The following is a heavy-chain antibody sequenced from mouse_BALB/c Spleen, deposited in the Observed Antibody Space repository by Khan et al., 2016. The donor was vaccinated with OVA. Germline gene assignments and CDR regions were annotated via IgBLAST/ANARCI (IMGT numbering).Heavy chain of an antibody. D-gene: IGHD3-3*01. CDR3: GRGTFDY. CDR1: GYSFTTYY. Sequence: VQLQQSGPELMKPGASVKISCKASGYSFTTYYMHWLKQSHGKSLEWIGYIDPFNGGNDYNQKFKGKATLTVDKSSSTAYLHLSTLTSEDSAVYYCGRGTFDYWGQGTLVTVSA. J-gene: IGHJ3*01. CDR2: IDPFNGGN. V-gene: IGHV1-34*01.